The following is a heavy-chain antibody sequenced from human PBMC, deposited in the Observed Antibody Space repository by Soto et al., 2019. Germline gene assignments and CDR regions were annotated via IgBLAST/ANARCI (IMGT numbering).Heavy chain of an antibody. CDR1: GGSFSGYY. V-gene: IGHV4-34*01. CDR2: INHSGST. D-gene: IGHD6-6*01. Sequence: QVQLQQWGAGLLKPSETLSLTCAVYGGSFSGYYWSWIRQPPGKGLEWIGEINHSGSTNYNPSLKSRVAISVETSKNQFPLKLSSGAAADPAVYCCARGSLGIAARPPVRGGGYYMDVWGKGTTVTVSS. J-gene: IGHJ6*03. CDR3: ARGSLGIAARPPVRGGGYYMDV.